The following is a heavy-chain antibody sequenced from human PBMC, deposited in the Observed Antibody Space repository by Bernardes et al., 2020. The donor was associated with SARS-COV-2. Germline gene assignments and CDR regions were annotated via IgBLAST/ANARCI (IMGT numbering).Heavy chain of an antibody. CDR3: ARDERVNWDRPNWFDV. Sequence: GGSLRLSCEVSGFTFSDYEMNWVRQVPGKGLEWISYISYSGSRRYYGDSVKGRFTVSRDNSKNSLYLDMNSLRAEDTALYFCARDERVNWDRPNWFDVWGQGTLVTVSS. CDR2: ISYSGSRR. CDR1: GFTFSDYE. V-gene: IGHV3-48*03. D-gene: IGHD1-1*01. J-gene: IGHJ5*02.